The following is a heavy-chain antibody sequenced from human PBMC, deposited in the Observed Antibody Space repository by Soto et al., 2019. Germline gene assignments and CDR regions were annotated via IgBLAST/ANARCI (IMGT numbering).Heavy chain of an antibody. CDR2: INHSGST. J-gene: IGHJ4*02. D-gene: IGHD5-12*01. CDR3: GRTRLRRPADY. V-gene: IGHV4-34*01. CDR1: GGSFSGYY. Sequence: SETLSLTCAVYGGSFSGYYWSWIRQPPGKGLEWIGEINHSGSTNYNPSLKSRVTISVDTSKNQFSLKLSSVTAADTTVYYCGRTRLRRPADYWGQGTLVTVSS.